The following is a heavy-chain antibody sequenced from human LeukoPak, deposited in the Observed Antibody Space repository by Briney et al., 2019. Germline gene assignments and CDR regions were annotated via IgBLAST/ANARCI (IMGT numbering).Heavy chain of an antibody. D-gene: IGHD3-10*01. Sequence: TGGSLRLSCAASGFTFSNYEMNWVRQAPGKGLEWVSYITSSGSIMYYPDSVKGRFTISRDNAKNSLYLQMNSLRAEDTAVYYCATEYSGSLLEMAADYWGQGTLVTVSS. J-gene: IGHJ4*02. CDR3: ATEYSGSLLEMAADY. CDR1: GFTFSNYE. CDR2: ITSSGSIM. V-gene: IGHV3-48*03.